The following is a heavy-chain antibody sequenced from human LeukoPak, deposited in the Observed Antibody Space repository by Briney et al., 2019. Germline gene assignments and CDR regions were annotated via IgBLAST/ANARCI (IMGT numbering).Heavy chain of an antibody. Sequence: GGSLRLSCSASGFTFSNYPMHWVRQAPGKRLEYVSAISGNGANTYYADSVKGRFTISRDNSKNTLYFQMISLTPEDTAVYYCVKSSLSVFWTAPSAPGGRGPLVTVS. J-gene: IGHJ5*02. CDR2: ISGNGANT. CDR3: VKSSLSVFWTAPSAP. D-gene: IGHD3/OR15-3a*01. V-gene: IGHV3-64D*06. CDR1: GFTFSNYP.